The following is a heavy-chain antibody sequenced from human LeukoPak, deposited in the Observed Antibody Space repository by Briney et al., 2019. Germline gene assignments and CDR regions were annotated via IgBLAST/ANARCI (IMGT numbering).Heavy chain of an antibody. CDR3: ANQMVYSSSSGITDY. J-gene: IGHJ4*02. Sequence: GGSLRLSCAASGFTFSSYAMSWVRQAPGKGPEWVSAISGSGGGTYYADSVKGRFTISRDNSKNTLYLQMNSLRAEDTAVYYCANQMVYSSSSGITDYWGQGTLVTVSS. D-gene: IGHD6-6*01. CDR1: GFTFSSYA. CDR2: ISGSGGGT. V-gene: IGHV3-23*01.